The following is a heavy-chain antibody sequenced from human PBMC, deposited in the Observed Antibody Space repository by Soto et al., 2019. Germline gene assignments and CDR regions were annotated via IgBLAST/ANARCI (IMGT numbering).Heavy chain of an antibody. J-gene: IGHJ4*02. CDR3: ARHLGSCSSTSCYEYDY. D-gene: IGHD2-2*01. Sequence: PSETLCLTCTVSGGSISSSSYYWVLIRQPPGKGLEWIGSIYYSGSTYYNPSLKSRVTISVDTSKNQFSLKLSSVTAADTAVYYCARHLGSCSSTSCYEYDYWGQGTLVTVS. V-gene: IGHV4-39*01. CDR2: IYYSGST. CDR1: GGSISSSSYY.